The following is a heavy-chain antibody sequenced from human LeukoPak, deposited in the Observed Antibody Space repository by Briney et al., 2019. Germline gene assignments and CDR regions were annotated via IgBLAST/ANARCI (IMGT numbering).Heavy chain of an antibody. J-gene: IGHJ4*02. Sequence: SETLSLTCTVSGASVSNYYWSWIRQHPGKGLEWIGYIYYSGSTYYNPSLKSRVTISVDTSKNQFSLKLSSVTAADTAVYYCARTPEVGIVDYWGQGTLVTVSS. CDR2: IYYSGST. CDR1: GASVSNYY. CDR3: ARTPEVGIVDY. D-gene: IGHD2-21*01. V-gene: IGHV4-59*06.